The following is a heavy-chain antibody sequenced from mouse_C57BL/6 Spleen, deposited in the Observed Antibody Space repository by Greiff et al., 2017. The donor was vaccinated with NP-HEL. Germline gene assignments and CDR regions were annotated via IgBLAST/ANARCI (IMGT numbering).Heavy chain of an antibody. D-gene: IGHD2-10*02. CDR3: TGYGNYERYYFDY. J-gene: IGHJ2*01. Sequence: QVQLKESGAELVRPGASVTLSCKASGYTFTDYEMHWVKQTPVHGLEWIGAIDPETGGTAYNQKFKGKAILTADKSSSTAYMELRSLTSEDSAVYYCTGYGNYERYYFDYWGQGTTLTVSS. V-gene: IGHV1-15*01. CDR2: IDPETGGT. CDR1: GYTFTDYE.